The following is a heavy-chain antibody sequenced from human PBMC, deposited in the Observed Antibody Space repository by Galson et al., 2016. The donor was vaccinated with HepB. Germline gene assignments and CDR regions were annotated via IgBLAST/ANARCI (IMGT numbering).Heavy chain of an antibody. D-gene: IGHD3-3*01. J-gene: IGHJ6*02. CDR3: ARCGTSKPLRLRFEHYYGMDV. V-gene: IGHV1-18*01. Sequence: SVKVSCKGSGYTFTRYGISWVRQVPGQGLEWMGWINPYNGNTNYAQKLQGRVTMTADTSTSTVYMELRSLRSDDTAVYYCARCGTSKPLRLRFEHYYGMDVWGQGTTVTVSS. CDR1: GYTFTRYG. CDR2: INPYNGNT.